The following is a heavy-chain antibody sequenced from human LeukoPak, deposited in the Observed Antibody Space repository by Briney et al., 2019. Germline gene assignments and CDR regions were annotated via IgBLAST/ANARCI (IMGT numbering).Heavy chain of an antibody. Sequence: SQTLFLTCTVSGGSISSGSYYWSWIRQPAGKGLEWIGRIYTSGSTNYNPSLKSRVTISVDTSKNQFSLKLSSVTAADTAVYYCARSGNGSGSLDYWGQGTLVTVSS. J-gene: IGHJ4*02. D-gene: IGHD3-10*01. V-gene: IGHV4-61*02. CDR2: IYTSGST. CDR1: GGSISSGSYY. CDR3: ARSGNGSGSLDY.